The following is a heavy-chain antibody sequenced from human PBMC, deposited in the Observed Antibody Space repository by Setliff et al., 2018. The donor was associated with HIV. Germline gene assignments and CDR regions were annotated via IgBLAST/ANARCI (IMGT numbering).Heavy chain of an antibody. CDR3: ARHPTNWGSTGYYYYYMDV. J-gene: IGHJ6*03. CDR2: IYSSGST. V-gene: IGHV4-59*01. D-gene: IGHD7-27*01. CDR1: GGSISTYY. Sequence: PSETLSXTCTVSGGSISTYYWSWIRQPPGKGLEWIGYIYSSGSTDYNPSLKSRVTISIDTSKNQFSLKLDSVTAADTAVYYCARHPTNWGSTGYYYYYMDVWGKGTTVTVSS.